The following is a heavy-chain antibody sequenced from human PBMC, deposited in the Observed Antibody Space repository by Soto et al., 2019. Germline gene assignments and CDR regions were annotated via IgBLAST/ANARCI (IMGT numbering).Heavy chain of an antibody. D-gene: IGHD3-10*01. CDR3: ASAHYYGSGSYPWWFDP. Sequence: ASVKVSCKASGGTFSSYAISWVRQAPGQGLEWMGGIIPIFGTANYAQKFQGRVTITADESTSTAYMELSSLRSEDTAVYYCASAHYYGSGSYPWWFDPWGQGTLVTVSS. CDR1: GGTFSSYA. V-gene: IGHV1-69*13. CDR2: IIPIFGTA. J-gene: IGHJ5*02.